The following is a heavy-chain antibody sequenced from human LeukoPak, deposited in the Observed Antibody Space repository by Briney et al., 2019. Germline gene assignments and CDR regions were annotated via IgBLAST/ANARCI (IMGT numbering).Heavy chain of an antibody. Sequence: SETQSLTCTVSGGSISSGGYYWSWIRQLPGKGLEWIAYIYYSGTTYYNPSLKTRATISIDTSRSQFSLKLTSVTAADTAVYYCARDRYVEHAFDIWGQGTMVTVSS. J-gene: IGHJ3*02. CDR3: ARDRYVEHAFDI. V-gene: IGHV4-31*03. CDR1: GGSISSGGYY. CDR2: IYYSGTT. D-gene: IGHD3-16*01.